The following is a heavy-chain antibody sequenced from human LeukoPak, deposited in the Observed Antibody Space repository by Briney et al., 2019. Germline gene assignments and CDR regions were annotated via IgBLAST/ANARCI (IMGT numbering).Heavy chain of an antibody. Sequence: GRSLRLSCAASGFTFSSYAMHWVRQAPGKGLEWVAVISYDGSNKYYADSVKGRFTISRDNSKNTLYLQMNSLRAEDTAVYYCAREGVRYSSSPQVYFDYWGQGTLVTVSS. CDR1: GFTFSSYA. CDR2: ISYDGSNK. CDR3: AREGVRYSSSPQVYFDY. D-gene: IGHD6-13*01. V-gene: IGHV3-30-3*01. J-gene: IGHJ4*02.